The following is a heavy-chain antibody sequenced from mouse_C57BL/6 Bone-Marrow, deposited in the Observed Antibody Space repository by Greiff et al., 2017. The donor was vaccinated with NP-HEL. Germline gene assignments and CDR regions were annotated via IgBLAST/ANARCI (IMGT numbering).Heavy chain of an antibody. CDR3: AREGGLRRRTYANDY. J-gene: IGHJ4*01. V-gene: IGHV5-16*01. D-gene: IGHD2-4*01. CDR2: INYDGSST. Sequence: EVQLLESEGGLVQPGSSMKLSCTASGFTFSDYYMAWVRQGPEKGLEWVANINYDGSSTYYQDSLKSRFIISRDNAKNILYLQMRSLKSEDTATYYCAREGGLRRRTYANDYWGRGTAVTVSA. CDR1: GFTFSDYY.